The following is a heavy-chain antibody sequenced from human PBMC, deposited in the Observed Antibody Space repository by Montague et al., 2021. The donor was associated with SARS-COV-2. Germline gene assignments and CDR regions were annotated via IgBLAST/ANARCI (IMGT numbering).Heavy chain of an antibody. V-gene: IGHV3-7*01. CDR2: IRQDGSDK. CDR1: GFNIVSYW. D-gene: IGHD4-17*01. J-gene: IGHJ5*02. Sequence: SLRLSSAASGFNIVSYWMSWVRQAPGKGLEWVANIRQDGSDKYYVDSVRGRFTISRDNAKNSLYLQMNSLRAADTGVYYCTRDRDYGDYLNWFNPWGQGTLVTVSS. CDR3: TRDRDYGDYLNWFNP.